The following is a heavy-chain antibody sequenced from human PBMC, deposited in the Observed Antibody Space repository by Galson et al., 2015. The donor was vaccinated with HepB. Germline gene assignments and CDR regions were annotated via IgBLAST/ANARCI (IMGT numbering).Heavy chain of an antibody. CDR1: GFTVSSNY. CDR3: ARDLNDYGDYGSY. V-gene: IGHV3-66*02. Sequence: SLRLSCAASGFTVSSNYMSWVRQAPGKGLEWVSVIYSGGSTYYADSVKGRFTISRDNSKNTLYLQMNSLRAEDTAVCYCARDLNDYGDYGSYWGQGTLVTVSS. D-gene: IGHD4-17*01. J-gene: IGHJ4*02. CDR2: IYSGGST.